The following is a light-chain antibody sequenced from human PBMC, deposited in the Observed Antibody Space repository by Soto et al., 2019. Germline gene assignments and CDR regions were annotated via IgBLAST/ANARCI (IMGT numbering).Light chain of an antibody. V-gene: IGLV2-8*01. J-gene: IGLJ1*01. Sequence: QSALTQPPSASGSPGQSGTISCTGTSSDVGGYNYVSWYQQHPGKAPKLMIYEVSKRPSGVPDRFSGSKSGNTASLTVSGLQAEDEADYYCSSYAGSNLYVFGTWPKVNVL. CDR2: EVS. CDR3: SSYAGSNLYV. CDR1: SSDVGGYNY.